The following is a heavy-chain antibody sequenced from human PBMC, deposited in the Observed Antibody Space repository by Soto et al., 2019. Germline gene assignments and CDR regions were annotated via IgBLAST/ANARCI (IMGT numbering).Heavy chain of an antibody. D-gene: IGHD2-15*01. V-gene: IGHV3-72*01. CDR3: SRVDPSATSPDY. CDR2: SRNRVNNLST. J-gene: IGHJ4*02. Sequence: PGGSLRLSCTVSADSEFSFRDQYMDWVRQAPGKVLEWVGRSRNRVNNLSTAYAASVQGRFTISRDESKNTVYLQMHSLKTDDTAVYYCSRVDPSATSPDYWAEGTLVTVSS. CDR1: EFSFRDQY.